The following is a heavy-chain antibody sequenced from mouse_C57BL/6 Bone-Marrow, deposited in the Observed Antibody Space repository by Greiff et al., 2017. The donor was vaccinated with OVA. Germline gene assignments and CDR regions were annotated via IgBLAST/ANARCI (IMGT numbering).Heavy chain of an antibody. CDR2: ISSGGSYT. CDR3: ARRERMDY. Sequence: EVKLMESGGDLVKPGGSLKLSCAASGFTFSSYGMSWVRQTPDKRLEWVATISSGGSYTYYTDSVKGRFTISRDNAKNTLYLQMSSLKSEDTAMYYCARRERMDYWGQGTSVTVSS. V-gene: IGHV5-6*02. J-gene: IGHJ4*01. CDR1: GFTFSSYG.